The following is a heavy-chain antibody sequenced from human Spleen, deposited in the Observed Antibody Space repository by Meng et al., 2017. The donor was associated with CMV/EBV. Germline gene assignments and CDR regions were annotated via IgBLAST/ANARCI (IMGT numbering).Heavy chain of an antibody. V-gene: IGHV3-64*02. CDR3: ARESHIDYYDSSGYYGPGDY. J-gene: IGHJ4*02. CDR2: ISSNGGST. Sequence: SHAMTWVRQAPGNGVEYVSAISSNGGSTYYADSVKGRFTISRDNSKNTLYLQMGSLRAEDMAVYYCARESHIDYYDSSGYYGPGDYWGQGTLVTVSS. D-gene: IGHD3-22*01. CDR1: SHA.